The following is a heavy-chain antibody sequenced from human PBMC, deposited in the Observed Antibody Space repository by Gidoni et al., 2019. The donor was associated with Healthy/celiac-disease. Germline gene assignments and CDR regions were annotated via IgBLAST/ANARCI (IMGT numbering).Heavy chain of an antibody. CDR2: IRSKANSYAT. Sequence: EVQLVESGGGLVQPGGSLKLSCAASGFTFSGSAMPWVRQASGKGLEWVGRIRSKANSYATAYAASVKGRFTISRDDSKNTAYLQMNSLKTEDTAVYYCTRRVVGATTGDYWGQGTLVAVSS. D-gene: IGHD1-26*01. CDR1: GFTFSGSA. CDR3: TRRVVGATTGDY. J-gene: IGHJ4*02. V-gene: IGHV3-73*01.